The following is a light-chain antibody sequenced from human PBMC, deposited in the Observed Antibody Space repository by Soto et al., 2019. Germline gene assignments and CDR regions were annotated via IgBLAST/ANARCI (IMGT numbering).Light chain of an antibody. CDR1: SSDVGRYNL. V-gene: IGLV2-23*02. Sequence: QSALTQPASVSGSPGQSITISCTGTSSDVGRYNLVSWYQQHPGKAPKLMISEVSKRPSGVSNRFSGSKSGSTASLTISGLQAEDEADYYCCSYAGSSTFYVFGTGTKLTVL. CDR2: EVS. J-gene: IGLJ1*01. CDR3: CSYAGSSTFYV.